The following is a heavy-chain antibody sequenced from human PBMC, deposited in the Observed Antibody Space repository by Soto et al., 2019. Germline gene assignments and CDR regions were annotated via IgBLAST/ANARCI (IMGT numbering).Heavy chain of an antibody. J-gene: IGHJ6*02. CDR2: IVVGSGNT. V-gene: IGHV1-58*01. CDR3: AAPLYYDFWSGPYGMDV. Sequence: ASVKVSCKASGFTFTSSAVQWVRQARGQRLEWIGWIVVGSGNTNYAQKFQERVTITRDMSTSTAYMELSSLRSEDTAVYYCAAPLYYDFWSGPYGMDVWGQGTTVTVSS. CDR1: GFTFTSSA. D-gene: IGHD3-3*01.